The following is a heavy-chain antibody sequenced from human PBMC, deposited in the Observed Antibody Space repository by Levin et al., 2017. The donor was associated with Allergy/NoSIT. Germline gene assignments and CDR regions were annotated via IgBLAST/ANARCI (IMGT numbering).Heavy chain of an antibody. J-gene: IGHJ4*02. CDR2: ISSNGGTT. D-gene: IGHD3-10*01. CDR1: GFTFSTYA. Sequence: GESLKISCSASGFTFSTYAMHWVRQAPGKGLEYISSISSNGGTTNYADSVKGRFTISRDNSKNTLYLQMISLRPEDTAVYYCVGYASGSYSVDYWGQGTLVTVSS. CDR3: VGYASGSYSVDY. V-gene: IGHV3-64D*06.